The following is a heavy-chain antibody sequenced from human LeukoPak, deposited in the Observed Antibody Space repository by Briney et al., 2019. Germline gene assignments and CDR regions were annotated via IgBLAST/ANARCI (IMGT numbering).Heavy chain of an antibody. CDR1: GGSISSYY. J-gene: IGHJ6*02. CDR2: IYYSGST. CDR3: ARARSWYGMDV. Sequence: PSETLSLTCTVSGGSISSYYWSWIRQPPGKGLEWIGYIYYSGSTNYNPSLKSRVTISVDTSKNQFSLKLSSVTAADTAVYYCARARSWYGMDVWGQGTTVTVSS. V-gene: IGHV4-59*01.